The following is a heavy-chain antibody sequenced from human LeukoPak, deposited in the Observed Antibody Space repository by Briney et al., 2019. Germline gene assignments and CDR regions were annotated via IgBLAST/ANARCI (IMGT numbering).Heavy chain of an antibody. V-gene: IGHV3-23*01. D-gene: IGHD6-19*01. CDR2: ITGSDDVT. CDR3: AKSRSVADAFDI. CDR1: GFSVSSYA. Sequence: PGGSLRLSCAASGFSVSSYAMSWVRQAPGKGLEWLPAITGSDDVTYHADSVKGRFTISRDRSKNTLYLEMNGLRAEDTAVYHCAKSRSVADAFDIWGRGAMVTVSS. J-gene: IGHJ3*02.